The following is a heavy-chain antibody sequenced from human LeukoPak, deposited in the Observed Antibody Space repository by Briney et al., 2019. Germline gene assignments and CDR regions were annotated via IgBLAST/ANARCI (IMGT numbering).Heavy chain of an antibody. CDR3: ARGRYSSSWYFDY. J-gene: IGHJ4*02. Sequence: GGSLRLSCAASGFTFSTYSINWVRQAPGKGPEWVSYISVSLIYYAESVKGRFTISRDNAKNSLYLQMNSLRDEDTAVYYCARGRYSSSWYFDYWGQGTLVTVSS. CDR1: GFTFSTYS. D-gene: IGHD6-13*01. CDR2: ISVSLI. V-gene: IGHV3-48*02.